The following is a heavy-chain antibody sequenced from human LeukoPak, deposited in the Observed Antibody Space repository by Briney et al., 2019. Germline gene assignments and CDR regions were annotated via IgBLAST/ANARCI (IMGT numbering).Heavy chain of an antibody. CDR1: GFTFSSYS. V-gene: IGHV3-21*01. Sequence: GGSLRLSCAASGFTFSSYSMSWVHQAPGKGLEWVSSISSSGSYIYYADSVKGRFTISRDNAKNSLYLQMNSLRAEDTAVYYCARGSSSCFDYWGQGTLVTVSS. D-gene: IGHD2-2*01. J-gene: IGHJ4*02. CDR2: ISSSGSYI. CDR3: ARGSSSCFDY.